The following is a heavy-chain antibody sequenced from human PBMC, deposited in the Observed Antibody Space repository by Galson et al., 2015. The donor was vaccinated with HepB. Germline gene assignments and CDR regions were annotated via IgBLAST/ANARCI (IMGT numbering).Heavy chain of an antibody. CDR3: AKDRDSGSYYFYYGTDV. Sequence: SLRLSCAASGSTFSSYAMSWVRQAPGKGLEWVSDISNSGGITYYADSVKGRFTISRDNSKNTLYLQMSSLRADDTAVYYCAKDRDSGSYYFYYGTDVWGQGTTVTVSS. V-gene: IGHV3-23*01. CDR1: GSTFSSYA. D-gene: IGHD1-26*01. CDR2: ISNSGGIT. J-gene: IGHJ6*02.